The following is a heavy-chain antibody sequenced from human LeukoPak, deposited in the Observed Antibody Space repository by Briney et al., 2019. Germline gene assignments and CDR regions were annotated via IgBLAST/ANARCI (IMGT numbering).Heavy chain of an antibody. D-gene: IGHD2/OR15-2a*01. Sequence: SVKVSCKASGYTCSGYYMHWVRQAPGQGLEWVGWISPNSGGTNYAQKFQGRVTMTRDTSITTAYMELSRLRSDDTAVYYCARESSCDTTNCLAPTDWFDPWGQGTLVTVSS. J-gene: IGHJ5*02. CDR1: GYTCSGYY. V-gene: IGHV1-2*02. CDR3: ARESSCDTTNCLAPTDWFDP. CDR2: ISPNSGGT.